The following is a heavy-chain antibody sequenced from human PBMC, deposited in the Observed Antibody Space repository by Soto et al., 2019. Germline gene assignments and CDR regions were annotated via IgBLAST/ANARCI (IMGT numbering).Heavy chain of an antibody. CDR1: GFTFSSYA. V-gene: IGHV3-23*01. D-gene: IGHD2-8*01. CDR2: ISGSGGST. Sequence: GGSLRLSCAASGFTFSSYAMSWVRQAPGKGLEWVSAISGSGGSTYYADSVKGRFTISRDNSKNTLYLQMNSLRAEDTAVYYCAKVGRGVPGYYYGMDVWGQGTTVTV. J-gene: IGHJ6*02. CDR3: AKVGRGVPGYYYGMDV.